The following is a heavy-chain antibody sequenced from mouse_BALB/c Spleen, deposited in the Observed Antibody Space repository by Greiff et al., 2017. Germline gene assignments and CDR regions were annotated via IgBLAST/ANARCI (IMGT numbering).Heavy chain of an antibody. V-gene: IGHV7-3*02. D-gene: IGHD1-1*02. CDR3: ARDIGWEGYFDV. Sequence: EVKVVESGGGLVQPGGSLRLSCATSGFTFTDYYMSWVRQPPGKALEWLGFIRNKANGYTTEYSASVKGRFTISRDNSQSILYLQMNTLRAEDSATYYCARDIGWEGYFDVWGAGTTVTVSS. J-gene: IGHJ1*01. CDR1: GFTFTDYY. CDR2: IRNKANGYTT.